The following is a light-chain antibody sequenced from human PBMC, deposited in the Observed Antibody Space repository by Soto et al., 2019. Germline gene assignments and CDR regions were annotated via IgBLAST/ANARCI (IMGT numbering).Light chain of an antibody. CDR1: SNDVGYSNS. Sequence: QSALTQPPSASGSPGQSVIISCTGTSNDVGYSNSVSWYQQHPGKAPKLMIYGVSERPSGVPDRFSGSKSGNTASLTVSGLQAEDEADYYCSSYANSVSYVFGTGTKLTVL. CDR2: GVS. V-gene: IGLV2-8*01. J-gene: IGLJ1*01. CDR3: SSYANSVSYV.